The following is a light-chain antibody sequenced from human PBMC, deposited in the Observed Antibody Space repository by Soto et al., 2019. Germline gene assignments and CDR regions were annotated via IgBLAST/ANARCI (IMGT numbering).Light chain of an antibody. V-gene: IGKV3-11*01. Sequence: EIVLSQSPATLSLSPGERATLSCRASQSVSSYLAWYQHKPGQAPRLLLYDASKRATGIPARFSVSGSGTDITLTISSLEPEDFAVYYCQQRSNWPPTWTFGQGTKVEVK. CDR2: DAS. CDR1: QSVSSY. J-gene: IGKJ1*01. CDR3: QQRSNWPPTWT.